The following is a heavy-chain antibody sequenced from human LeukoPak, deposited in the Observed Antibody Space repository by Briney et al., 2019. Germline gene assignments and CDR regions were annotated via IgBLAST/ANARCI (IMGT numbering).Heavy chain of an antibody. D-gene: IGHD3-3*01. CDR2: IKTKAESDAK. CDR1: GFTFSAFN. CDR3: ARRDCWSFKCYSFDY. J-gene: IGHJ4*02. V-gene: IGHV3-73*01. Sequence: GGSLRFSSAAAGFTFSAFNILRVPQAHGKGREGVARIKTKAESDAKAYAAAVKGRCTVTRNDSRNTAYLQINNLKGEDTAVYYCARRDCWSFKCYSFDYWGQGILVSVSS.